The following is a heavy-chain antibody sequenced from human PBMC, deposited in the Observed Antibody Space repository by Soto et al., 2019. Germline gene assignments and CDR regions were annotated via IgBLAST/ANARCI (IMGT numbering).Heavy chain of an antibody. D-gene: IGHD2-2*01. V-gene: IGHV4-31*11. CDR2: IYYSGST. CDR1: GGSISSGGYY. Sequence: SETLSLTCAVSGGSISSGGYYWSWIRQHPGKGLEWIGYIYYSGSTYYNPSLKSRVTISVDTSKNQFSLKLSSVTAADTAVYYCASYQQSYAFDIWGQGTMVTVS. CDR3: ASYQQSYAFDI. J-gene: IGHJ3*02.